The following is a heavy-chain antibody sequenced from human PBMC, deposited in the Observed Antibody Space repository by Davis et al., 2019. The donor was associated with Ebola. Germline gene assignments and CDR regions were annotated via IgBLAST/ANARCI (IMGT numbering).Heavy chain of an antibody. CDR3: ARYSGTAMTP. V-gene: IGHV4-39*07. Sequence: MPSETLFLTCTVSGGSIISSSSYWGWIRQPPRKGLEWIGSIYYSGITYYNPSLKSRVTISVDTSKNQFSLKLRSVTAADTAVYYCARYSGTAMTPWGQGTLVTVSS. D-gene: IGHD5-18*01. J-gene: IGHJ4*02. CDR2: IYYSGIT. CDR1: GGSIISSSSY.